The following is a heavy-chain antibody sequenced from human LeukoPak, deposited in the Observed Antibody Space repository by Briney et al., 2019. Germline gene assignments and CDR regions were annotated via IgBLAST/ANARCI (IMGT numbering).Heavy chain of an antibody. J-gene: IGHJ4*02. V-gene: IGHV4-59*01. D-gene: IGHD6-13*01. CDR1: RAFINNYH. CDR2: ISDSGSN. CDR3: ARHSRRLGAAGTLDS. Sequence: PSETLSLTCTVSRAFINNYHWSWIRQPPGKGLEWIGTISDSGSNNYNTSLKSRVSFSEDTSKNYLSLNLTSVTVADTAVYYCARHSRRLGAAGTLDSWGLGTLVVVS.